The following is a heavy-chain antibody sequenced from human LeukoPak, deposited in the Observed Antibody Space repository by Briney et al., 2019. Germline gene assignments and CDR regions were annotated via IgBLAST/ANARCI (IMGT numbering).Heavy chain of an antibody. D-gene: IGHD4-17*01. CDR1: GFTVISSY. J-gene: IGHJ3*02. V-gene: IGHV3-53*01. CDR3: ATTRYDAFDI. Sequence: PGGSLRLSCAASGFTVISSYMSWVRQAPGKGLEWVSLIYSGGSTYYADSVRGRFTISRDNSKNTLCLQMNSLRAEDTAVYYCATTRYDAFDIWGQGTMVTVSS. CDR2: IYSGGST.